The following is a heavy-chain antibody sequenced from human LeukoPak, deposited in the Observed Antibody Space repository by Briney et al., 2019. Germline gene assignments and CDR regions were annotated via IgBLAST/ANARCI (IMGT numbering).Heavy chain of an antibody. J-gene: IGHJ4*02. CDR3: ASSSDYAARFDY. V-gene: IGHV1-69*06. CDR1: GGTSSSYA. D-gene: IGHD4-17*01. Sequence: SVKVSCKASGGTSSSYAISWVRQAPGQGLEWMGGIIPIFGTANYAQKFQGRVTITADKSTSTAYMELSSLRSEDTAVYYYASSSDYAARFDYWGQGTLVTVSS. CDR2: IIPIFGTA.